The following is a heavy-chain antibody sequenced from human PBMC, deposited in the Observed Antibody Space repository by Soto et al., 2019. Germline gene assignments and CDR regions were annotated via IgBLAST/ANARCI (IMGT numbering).Heavy chain of an antibody. CDR1: GFTFSSYA. J-gene: IGHJ4*02. Sequence: EVQLLESGGGLVQPGGSLRLSCAASGFTFSSYAMSWVRQAPGKGLEWVSAISGSGGSTYYADSVKGWFTSSRDNSKNTLYLQMTSLRAEDTAVYCDAKDVVEYFDYWGQGTLVTVSS. D-gene: IGHD3-16*02. CDR3: AKDVVEYFDY. V-gene: IGHV3-23*01. CDR2: ISGSGGST.